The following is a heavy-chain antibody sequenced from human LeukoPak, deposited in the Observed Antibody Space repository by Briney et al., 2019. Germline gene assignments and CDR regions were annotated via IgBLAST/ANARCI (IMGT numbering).Heavy chain of an antibody. D-gene: IGHD6-13*01. CDR2: IYYSGST. Sequence: SETLSLTWVVYGGSFSGYYWSWIRQPPGKGLEWIGYIYYSGSTNYNPSLKSRVTISVDTSKNQFSLKLSSVTAADTAVYYCARGYSSSWYNAFDIWGQGTMVTVSS. CDR1: GGSFSGYY. CDR3: ARGYSSSWYNAFDI. J-gene: IGHJ3*02. V-gene: IGHV4-59*01.